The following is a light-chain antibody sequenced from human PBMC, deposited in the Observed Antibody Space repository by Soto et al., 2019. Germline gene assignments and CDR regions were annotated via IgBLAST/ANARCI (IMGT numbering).Light chain of an antibody. CDR1: QSISGW. V-gene: IGKV1-5*03. J-gene: IGKJ1*01. Sequence: DIQMTQSPSTLSASVGDRVTITGRASQSISGWLSWYQQKPGKAPKLLIYKASILESGVPSRFSGSGSGTEFTLTVSSLQPDDFATYYCQQYNSYWTFGQGTKVEIK. CDR3: QQYNSYWT. CDR2: KAS.